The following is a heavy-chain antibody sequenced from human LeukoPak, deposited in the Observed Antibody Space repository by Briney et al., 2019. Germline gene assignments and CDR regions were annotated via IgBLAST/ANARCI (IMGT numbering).Heavy chain of an antibody. J-gene: IGHJ4*02. Sequence: SETLSVTCTVSGGSISSYYWSWIRQPPGKGLEWIGYIYYSGSIKYNPALKSRVIISVDASKTQFSLKLNSVTAADTAVYYCARGSRELYYFDYWGQGTLVTVSS. D-gene: IGHD1-7*01. CDR2: IYYSGSI. CDR3: ARGSRELYYFDY. V-gene: IGHV4-59*01. CDR1: GGSISSYY.